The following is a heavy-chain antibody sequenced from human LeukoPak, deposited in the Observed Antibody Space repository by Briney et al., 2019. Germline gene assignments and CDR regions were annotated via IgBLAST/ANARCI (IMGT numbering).Heavy chain of an antibody. CDR3: ARGARRDILTGYRLVPFDY. CDR1: GYTFTSYG. J-gene: IGHJ4*02. CDR2: ISAYNGNT. D-gene: IGHD3-9*01. V-gene: IGHV1-18*01. Sequence: GASVKVSCKSAGYTFTSYGISWVRQAPGQGLELMGWISAYNGNTNYARKLQGRVTMTTDTSNSTAYMELRSLRSDDTAVYYCARGARRDILTGYRLVPFDYWGQGTLVTVSS.